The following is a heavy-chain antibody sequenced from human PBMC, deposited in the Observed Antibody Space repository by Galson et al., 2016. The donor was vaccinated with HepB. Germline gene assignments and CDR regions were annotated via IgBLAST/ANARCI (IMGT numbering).Heavy chain of an antibody. Sequence: SVKVSCKASGYSFTRYYMHWVRQTPGQGLEWMGIINPSDSSTSYAQKFQGRVTMTRDTSTRTVYMELSSLRSEDTAVYYCARGFRMSKFGGPYYLYYSGVDVWGQGTMVTVSS. J-gene: IGHJ6*02. D-gene: IGHD3-16*01. V-gene: IGHV1-46*01. CDR1: GYSFTRYY. CDR2: INPSDSST. CDR3: ARGFRMSKFGGPYYLYYSGVDV.